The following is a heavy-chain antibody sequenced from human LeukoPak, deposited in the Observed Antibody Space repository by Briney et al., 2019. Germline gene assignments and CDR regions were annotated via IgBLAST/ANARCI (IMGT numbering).Heavy chain of an antibody. D-gene: IGHD6-13*01. J-gene: IGHJ4*02. CDR3: ARDRAAAGPEGYLDF. V-gene: IGHV3-20*04. Sequence: GGSLRLSCAASGFTFDDYGMSWVRQAPGKGLEWVSGINWNGGSTGYADSVKGRFTISRDKAKNSLCLHTNSLRAEDTALYYCARDRAAAGPEGYLDFWGQGTLVTVSS. CDR2: INWNGGST. CDR1: GFTFDDYG.